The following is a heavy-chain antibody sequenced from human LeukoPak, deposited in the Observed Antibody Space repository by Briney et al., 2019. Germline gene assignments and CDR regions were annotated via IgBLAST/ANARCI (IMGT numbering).Heavy chain of an antibody. Sequence: VGSLRLSCAASGFTFSSYAMSCVPEAPGKGLGWVSNISDGGGSTYHTGSVRALFPIYRDNPKNTLSLQKNLQIPEDTPVYHFNYYGSGTPLSFDYWGEGTLVTVS. D-gene: IGHD3-10*01. CDR3: NYYGSGTPLSFDY. V-gene: IGHV3-23*01. CDR1: GFTFSSYA. CDR2: ISDGGGST. J-gene: IGHJ4*02.